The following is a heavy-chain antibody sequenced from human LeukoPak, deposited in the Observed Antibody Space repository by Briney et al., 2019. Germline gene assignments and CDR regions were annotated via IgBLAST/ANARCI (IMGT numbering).Heavy chain of an antibody. Sequence: GASVKVSCKASGYTYTNYGISWVRQAPGQGLEWMGWISAYNGNTNYAQKLQGRVTMTTDTSTSTAYMELRSLRSDDTAVYYCARVPYDFPPRNWLDPWGQGTLVTVSS. J-gene: IGHJ5*02. CDR2: ISAYNGNT. V-gene: IGHV1-18*01. CDR3: ARVPYDFPPRNWLDP. D-gene: IGHD3-3*01. CDR1: GYTYTNYG.